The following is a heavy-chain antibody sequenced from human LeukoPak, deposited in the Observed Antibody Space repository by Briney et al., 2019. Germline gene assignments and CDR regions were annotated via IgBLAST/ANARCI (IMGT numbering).Heavy chain of an antibody. Sequence: SETLSLTCTVSGGSISSYYWSWIRQPAGKGLEWIGRIYTSGSTNYNPSLKSRVTMSVDTSKNQFSLKLSSVTAADTAVYYCARDTWPKLGYCSGGSSLDAFDIWGQGTMVTVSS. CDR2: IYTSGST. J-gene: IGHJ3*02. D-gene: IGHD2-15*01. CDR1: GGSISSYY. CDR3: ARDTWPKLGYCSGGSSLDAFDI. V-gene: IGHV4-4*07.